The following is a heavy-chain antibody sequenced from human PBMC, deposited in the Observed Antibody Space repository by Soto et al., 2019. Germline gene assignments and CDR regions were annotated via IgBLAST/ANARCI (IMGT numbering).Heavy chain of an antibody. J-gene: IGHJ4*02. CDR1: GYTLTGYY. CDR2: IYPSGGTT. Sequence: QVQLVQSGADVKKPGASVRVSCKGSGYTLTGYYVHWVRQAPGQGFEWMGVIYPSGGTTSYAQKFQDRVTMTRDRSTSTVYMELSSLRSEDTAVYYCARLATATPPYYFDYWGQGTLVTVSS. V-gene: IGHV1-46*01. CDR3: ARLATATPPYYFDY.